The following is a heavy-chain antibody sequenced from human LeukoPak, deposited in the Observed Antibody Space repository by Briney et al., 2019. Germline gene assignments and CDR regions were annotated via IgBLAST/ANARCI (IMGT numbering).Heavy chain of an antibody. CDR1: GGSISSGGYS. CDR3: ARDLFGVVSH. J-gene: IGHJ4*02. V-gene: IGHV4-31*11. Sequence: PSQTLSLTCAVSGGSISSGGYSWSWIRQPPGKGLEWIGYIYYSGSTYYNPSLKSRVTISVDTSKNQFSLKLSSVTAADTAVYYCARDLFGVVSHWGQGTLVTVSS. CDR2: IYYSGST. D-gene: IGHD3-3*01.